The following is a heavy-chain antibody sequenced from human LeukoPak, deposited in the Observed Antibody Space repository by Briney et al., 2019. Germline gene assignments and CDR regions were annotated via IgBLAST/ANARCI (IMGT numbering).Heavy chain of an antibody. CDR1: GGSISSNY. CDR2: SSYTGST. CDR3: AREVGYYYDSSGYYDY. J-gene: IGHJ4*02. Sequence: SETLSLTCTVSGGSISSNYWSWIRQPPGKGLEWITYSSYTGSTNYNPSLKSRVTISVDTSKNQFSLRLRSVTAADTAVYYCAREVGYYYDSSGYYDYWGQGTLVTVSS. D-gene: IGHD3-22*01. V-gene: IGHV4-59*01.